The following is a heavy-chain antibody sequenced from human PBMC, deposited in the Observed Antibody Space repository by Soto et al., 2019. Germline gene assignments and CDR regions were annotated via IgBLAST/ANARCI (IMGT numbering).Heavy chain of an antibody. Sequence: QVQLVESGGGLVKTGGSLRVSCVASGFTFSDYFMSWIRQAPGKGLEWLSYISNNANTIYYADSVSGRFSISRDNARNSLYLQMHSLRADDTAVYYFARGSLRWIGAQNWFDTWGQGTLVTVSS. J-gene: IGHJ5*02. CDR2: ISNNANTI. D-gene: IGHD3-10*01. CDR3: ARGSLRWIGAQNWFDT. V-gene: IGHV3-11*01. CDR1: GFTFSDYF.